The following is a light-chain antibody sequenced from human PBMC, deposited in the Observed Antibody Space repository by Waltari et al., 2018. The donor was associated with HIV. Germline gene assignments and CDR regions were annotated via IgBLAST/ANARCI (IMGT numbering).Light chain of an antibody. V-gene: IGKV4-1*01. CDR1: QTLLYSSNNKNY. Sequence: DIVLTQSPDSLAVSLGERATIYCKSSQTLLYSSNNKNYLAWYQQKPGQPPKLLIYWASTRESGVPDRFSGSGSGTDFTLTISSLQAEDVAVYYCQQYYTTPPWTFGQGTKVEIK. J-gene: IGKJ1*01. CDR3: QQYYTTPPWT. CDR2: WAS.